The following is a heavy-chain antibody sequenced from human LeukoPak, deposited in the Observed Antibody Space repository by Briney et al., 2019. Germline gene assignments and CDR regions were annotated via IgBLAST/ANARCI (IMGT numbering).Heavy chain of an antibody. Sequence: SETLSLTCTVSGGSISSGSYYWSWIRQPAGKGLEWIGRIYTTENTDYNPSLRSRVTISVDTSKNQFSLGLSSLTAADTAVYYCARVADYGVHRFDYWGQGILVTVSS. CDR1: GGSISSGSYY. CDR3: ARVADYGVHRFDY. V-gene: IGHV4-61*02. D-gene: IGHD4-17*01. CDR2: IYTTENT. J-gene: IGHJ4*02.